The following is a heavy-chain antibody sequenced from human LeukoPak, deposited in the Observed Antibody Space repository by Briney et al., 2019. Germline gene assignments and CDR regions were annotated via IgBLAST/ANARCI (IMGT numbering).Heavy chain of an antibody. CDR2: IYYSGST. V-gene: IGHV4-39*07. CDR3: ARRWGWATPDAFDI. J-gene: IGHJ3*02. D-gene: IGHD5-12*01. CDR1: GGSITSSSYY. Sequence: SETLSLTCTVSGGSITSSSYYWGWIRQPPGKGLEWIGCIYYSGSTYYNPSLKSRVTISVNTSKNQFSLKLTSVTAADTAVYYCARRWGWATPDAFDIWGQGTMVTVSS.